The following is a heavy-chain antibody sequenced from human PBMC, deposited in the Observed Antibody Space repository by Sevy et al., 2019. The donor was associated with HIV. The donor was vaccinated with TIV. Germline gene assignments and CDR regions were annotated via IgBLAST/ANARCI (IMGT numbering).Heavy chain of an antibody. CDR2: LSGADK. J-gene: IGHJ5*02. Sequence: GGSLRLSCAASEFTFGSHAMSWVRQAPGKGLEWVSSLSGADKYYADSVKGRFTISRDNSQNRLYLQMNSLRAEDTALYYCAKALVETEDKNEFDPWGQGTLVTVSS. CDR3: AKALVETEDKNEFDP. D-gene: IGHD2-8*02. CDR1: EFTFGSHA. V-gene: IGHV3-23*01.